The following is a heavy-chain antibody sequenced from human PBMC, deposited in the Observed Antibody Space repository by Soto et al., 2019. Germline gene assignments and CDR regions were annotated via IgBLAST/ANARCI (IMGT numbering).Heavy chain of an antibody. CDR1: GFFFSYSA. CDR2: IRGNGGST. CDR3: AEISYDNSGYFS. D-gene: IGHD3-22*01. Sequence: GXSLRLACGASGFFFSYSAMSWFRQAPGKGLEWVSSIRGNGGSTYYRDSVKGRFTISRDDSKDTLFLQMNSLRAEDTAVYYCAEISYDNSGYFSWGQGTLVTAPQ. V-gene: IGHV3-23*01. J-gene: IGHJ5*02.